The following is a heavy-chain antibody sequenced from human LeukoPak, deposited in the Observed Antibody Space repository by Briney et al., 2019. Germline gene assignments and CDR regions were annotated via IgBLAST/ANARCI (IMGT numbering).Heavy chain of an antibody. J-gene: IGHJ4*02. Sequence: GGSLRLSCAASGFTFSSYWMSWVRQAPGKGLEWAANIKQDGSEKYYVDSVKGRFTISRDNAKNSLYLQMNSLRAEDTAVYYCAREGYSSSWYLKYFDYWGQGTLVTVSS. V-gene: IGHV3-7*01. CDR1: GFTFSSYW. D-gene: IGHD6-13*01. CDR3: AREGYSSSWYLKYFDY. CDR2: IKQDGSEK.